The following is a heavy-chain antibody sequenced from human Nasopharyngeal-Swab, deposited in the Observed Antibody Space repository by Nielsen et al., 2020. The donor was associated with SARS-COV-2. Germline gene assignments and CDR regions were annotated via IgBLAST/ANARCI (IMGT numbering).Heavy chain of an antibody. CDR3: ARRAATSFVESLRTFYFDY. J-gene: IGHJ4*02. D-gene: IGHD3-3*01. CDR2: IYFSGTT. Sequence: RQAPGKGLEWIGSIYFSGTTYYSPSLRGRATISVDTSNNQFSLKLPSVTAADTAVYYCARRAATSFVESLRTFYFDYWGQGALVTVSS. V-gene: IGHV4-39*01.